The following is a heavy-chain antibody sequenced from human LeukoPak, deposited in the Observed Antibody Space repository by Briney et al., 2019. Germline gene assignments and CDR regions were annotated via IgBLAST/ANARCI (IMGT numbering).Heavy chain of an antibody. CDR1: GFTFSSYG. CDR3: ATSTVTTTTFDY. CDR2: ISGDAGRT. Sequence: PGGSLRLSCAASGFTFSSYGMNWVRQAPGKGLEWVSGISGDAGRTYYADSVKGRFTIYRDNSKNTLYLQMNSLGAEDTAVYYCATSTVTTTTFDYWGQGTLVTVSS. D-gene: IGHD4-17*01. J-gene: IGHJ4*02. V-gene: IGHV3-23*01.